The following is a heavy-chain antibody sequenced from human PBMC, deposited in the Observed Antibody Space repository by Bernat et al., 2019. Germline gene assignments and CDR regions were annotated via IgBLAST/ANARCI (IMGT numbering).Heavy chain of an antibody. J-gene: IGHJ2*01. Sequence: QVQLVQSGAEVKKPGASVKVSCKASGYTFTSYAMHWVRQAPGQGLEWMGWINAGNGNTKYSQKFQGRVTITRDTSASTAYMELSSLRSEDTAVYYCARGIAVAGYWYFDLWGRGTLVTVSS. CDR1: GYTFTSYA. D-gene: IGHD6-19*01. CDR2: INAGNGNT. CDR3: ARGIAVAGYWYFDL. V-gene: IGHV1-3*01.